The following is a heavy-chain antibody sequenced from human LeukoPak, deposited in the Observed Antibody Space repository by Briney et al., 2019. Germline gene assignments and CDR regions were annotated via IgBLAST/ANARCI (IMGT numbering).Heavy chain of an antibody. CDR3: AKDDGGEYHLFDS. Sequence: GGSLRLSCAASGFTFRNFAMSWVREAPGKGLEWVSTIVVAGGVTYYADSVTGRFTISRDNSKNILYLHLNSLRVEDTGVYYCAKDDGGEYHLFDSWGQGTLVTVSS. J-gene: IGHJ4*02. CDR2: IVVAGGVT. V-gene: IGHV3-23*01. CDR1: GFTFRNFA. D-gene: IGHD3-10*01.